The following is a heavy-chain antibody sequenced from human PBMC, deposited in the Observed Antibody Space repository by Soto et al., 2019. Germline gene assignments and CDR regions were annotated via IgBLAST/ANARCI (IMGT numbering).Heavy chain of an antibody. D-gene: IGHD3-10*01. J-gene: IGHJ4*02. CDR3: ARANYYGSPGDFDY. CDR2: ISSSSSTI. V-gene: IGHV3-48*01. CDR1: GFTFSSYS. Sequence: EVQLVESGGGLVQPGGPLRLSCAASGFTFSSYSMSWVRQAPGKGLEWVSYISSSSSTIYYADSVKGRFTISRDNAKNSLYLQMNSLRAEDTAVYYCARANYYGSPGDFDYWGQGTLVTVSS.